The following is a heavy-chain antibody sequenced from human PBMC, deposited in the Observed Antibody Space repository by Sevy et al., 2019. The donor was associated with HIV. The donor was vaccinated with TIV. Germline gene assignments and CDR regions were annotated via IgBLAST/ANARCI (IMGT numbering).Heavy chain of an antibody. Sequence: GGSLRLSCAASGFTFFSHVMSWVRQAPGKGLEWVSGLSGSGGSTYFADSVKGRFTISRDNSKNTLYLQMDSLRAEGTAVYYCAKGPDYGDYVGWIDPWGQGTLVTVSS. CDR2: LSGSGGST. CDR1: GFTFFSHV. V-gene: IGHV3-23*01. D-gene: IGHD4-17*01. CDR3: AKGPDYGDYVGWIDP. J-gene: IGHJ5*02.